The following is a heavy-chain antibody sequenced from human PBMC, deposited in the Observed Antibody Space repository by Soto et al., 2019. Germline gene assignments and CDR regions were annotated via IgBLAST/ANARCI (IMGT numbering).Heavy chain of an antibody. J-gene: IGHJ4*02. CDR1: GFTFSSYW. V-gene: IGHV3-7*01. Sequence: GGSLRLSCAASGFTFSSYWMSWVRQAPGKGLEWVANIKQDGSEKYYVDSVKGRFTISRDNAKNSLYLQMNSLRAEDTAVYYCARDTSNWNEPVFDYWGQGTLVTVSS. CDR2: IKQDGSEK. D-gene: IGHD1-1*01. CDR3: ARDTSNWNEPVFDY.